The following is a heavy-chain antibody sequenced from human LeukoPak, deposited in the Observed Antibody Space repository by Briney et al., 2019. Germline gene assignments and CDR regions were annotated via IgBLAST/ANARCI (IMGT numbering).Heavy chain of an antibody. CDR2: IYDSGST. CDR3: ARHYYDRSDSYSFDY. CDR1: GGSIRSYY. D-gene: IGHD3-22*01. J-gene: IGHJ4*02. V-gene: IGHV4-59*08. Sequence: WETLSLTCTVSGGSIRSYYWSWMRQPPGKGLEWIGYIYDSGSTNYNPSLKSRVTISVDTSNNQFSLKLSSVTAADSAVYYCARHYYDRSDSYSFDYWGQGTLVT.